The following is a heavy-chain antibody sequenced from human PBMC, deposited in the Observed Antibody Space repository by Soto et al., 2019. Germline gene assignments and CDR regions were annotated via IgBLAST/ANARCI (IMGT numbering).Heavy chain of an antibody. CDR1: SGSISSYY. Sequence: PSETLSLTCTVSSGSISSYYWSWIRQPPGKGLEWIGYIYYSGSTNYNPSLKSRVTISVDTSKNQFSLKLSSVTAAGTAVYYCATTYYDFWSGYFPAPYYFDYWGQGTLVTVSS. CDR3: ATTYYDFWSGYFPAPYYFDY. V-gene: IGHV4-59*08. D-gene: IGHD3-3*01. J-gene: IGHJ4*02. CDR2: IYYSGST.